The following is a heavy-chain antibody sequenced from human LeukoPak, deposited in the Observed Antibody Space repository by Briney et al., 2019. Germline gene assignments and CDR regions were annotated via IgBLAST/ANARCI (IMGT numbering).Heavy chain of an antibody. J-gene: IGHJ5*02. D-gene: IGHD6-13*01. CDR1: GFTFSSYS. Sequence: GGSLRLSCAASGFTFSSYSLNWVRQAPGKGLEWVSFISGSTTTIFYADSVKGRFTISRDNAKNSLYLQMNSLRAEDTAVYYCARDRGVSSSWFDPWGQGTLVTVSS. CDR2: ISGSTTTI. V-gene: IGHV3-48*04. CDR3: ARDRGVSSSWFDP.